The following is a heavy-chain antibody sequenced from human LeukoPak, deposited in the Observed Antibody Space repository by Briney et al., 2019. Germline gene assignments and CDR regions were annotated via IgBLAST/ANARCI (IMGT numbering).Heavy chain of an antibody. J-gene: IGHJ5*02. V-gene: IGHV1-69*06. CDR1: GGTFSSYA. CDR2: IIPIFGTA. CDR3: APMGYCSSTSCYGGGWFDP. D-gene: IGHD2-2*01. Sequence: EASVKVSCKASGGTFSSYAISWARQAPGQGLEWMGGIIPIFGTANYAQKFQGRVTITADKSTSTAYMELSSLRSEDTAVYYCAPMGYCSSTSCYGGGWFDPWGQGTLVTVSS.